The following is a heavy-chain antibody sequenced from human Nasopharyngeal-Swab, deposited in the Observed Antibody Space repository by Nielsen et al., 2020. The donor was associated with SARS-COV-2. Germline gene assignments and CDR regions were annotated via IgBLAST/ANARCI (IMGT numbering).Heavy chain of an antibody. CDR3: ARAHYGGTYYYYYGMDV. D-gene: IGHD4-23*01. V-gene: IGHV1-58*02. CDR1: GFTFTSSA. CDR2: IVVGSGNT. J-gene: IGHJ6*02. Sequence: SVKVSCKASGFTFTSSAMQWVRQARGQRLEWIGWIVVGSGNTNYAQKFQERVTITRDMSTSTAYMELSSLRSEDTAVYYCARAHYGGTYYYYYGMDVWGQGTTVTVSS.